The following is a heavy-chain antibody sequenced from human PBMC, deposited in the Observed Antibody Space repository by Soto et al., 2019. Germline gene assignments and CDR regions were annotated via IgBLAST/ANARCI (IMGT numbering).Heavy chain of an antibody. CDR3: ATSHPGVSIDY. D-gene: IGHD3-10*01. CDR2: INQDGSEK. CDR1: GFTFSDYW. J-gene: IGHJ4*02. V-gene: IGHV3-7*02. Sequence: GGSLRLSCAVSGFTFSDYWMSWVRQAPGKGLEWVANINQDGSEKYYVDSVKGRFTISRDNSKNTLYLQMNSLRAEDTAVYYCATSHPGVSIDYWGQGTLVTVSS.